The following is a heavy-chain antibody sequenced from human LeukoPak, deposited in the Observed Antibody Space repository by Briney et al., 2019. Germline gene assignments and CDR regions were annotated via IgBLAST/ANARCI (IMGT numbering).Heavy chain of an antibody. V-gene: IGHV3-30*18. D-gene: IGHD6-19*01. Sequence: GRSLRLSCAASGFTFSSYDIHWVRQAPGKGLEWVAVISYDGSNKYYADSVKGRFTISRDNSKNTLYLQMNSLITEDTAVSYCAKGYSSGWSIFDYWGQGTLVTVSS. CDR1: GFTFSSYD. J-gene: IGHJ4*02. CDR2: ISYDGSNK. CDR3: AKGYSSGWSIFDY.